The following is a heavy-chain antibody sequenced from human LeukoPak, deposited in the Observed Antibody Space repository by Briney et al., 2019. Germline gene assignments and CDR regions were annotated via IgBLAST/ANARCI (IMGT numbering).Heavy chain of an antibody. CDR3: ASPYRRDHYDFWSGPSNYYYYGMDV. CDR1: GGTFSSYA. J-gene: IGHJ6*02. Sequence: SVKVSCKASGGTFSSYAISWVRQAPGQGLEWMGGIIPIFGTANYAQKFQGRVTITADESTSTAYMELSSLRSEDTAVYYCASPYRRDHYDFWSGPSNYYYYGMDVWGQGTTVTVSS. V-gene: IGHV1-69*13. CDR2: IIPIFGTA. D-gene: IGHD3-3*01.